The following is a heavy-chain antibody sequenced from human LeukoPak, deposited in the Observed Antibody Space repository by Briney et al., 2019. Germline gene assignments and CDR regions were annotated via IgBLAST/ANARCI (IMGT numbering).Heavy chain of an antibody. D-gene: IGHD5-24*01. V-gene: IGHV1-69*05. CDR1: GGTFSSYA. J-gene: IGHJ4*02. CDR3: ARGRDGYNIPLFDY. Sequence: SVKVSCKASGGTFSSYAISRVRQAPGQGLEWMGGIIPIFGTANYAQKFQGRVTITTDESTSTAYMELSSLRSEDTAVYYCARGRDGYNIPLFDYWGQGTLVTVSS. CDR2: IIPIFGTA.